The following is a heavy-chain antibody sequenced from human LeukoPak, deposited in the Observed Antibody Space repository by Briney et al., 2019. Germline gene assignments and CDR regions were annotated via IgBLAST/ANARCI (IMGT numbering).Heavy chain of an antibody. D-gene: IGHD3-22*01. V-gene: IGHV4-61*10. CDR1: GGSISSGSYY. CDR2: ISQSGNS. Sequence: SETLSLTCTVSGGSISSGSYYWSWIRQPAGKGLEWIGYISQSGNSYFTPSLKSRATISVDRSKNHLSLTLISVTAADTAVYYCARDQVDYDIPDHFDYWGKGTLVAVSS. J-gene: IGHJ4*02. CDR3: ARDQVDYDIPDHFDY.